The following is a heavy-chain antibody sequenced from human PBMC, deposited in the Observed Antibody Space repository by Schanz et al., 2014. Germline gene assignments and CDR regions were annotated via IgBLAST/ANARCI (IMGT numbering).Heavy chain of an antibody. CDR2: ILGLASTT. CDR1: GFTFRGYA. Sequence: EVQLLESGGGLVQPGGSLRLSCAASGFTFRGYAMSWVRQAPGRGLEWVSAILGLASTTYYADSVKGRFTISRDNAKNSLYLEMNSLRAEDTALYYCARIGGSVFDYWAQGTLVTVSS. D-gene: IGHD3-10*01. CDR3: ARIGGSVFDY. V-gene: IGHV3-23*01. J-gene: IGHJ4*02.